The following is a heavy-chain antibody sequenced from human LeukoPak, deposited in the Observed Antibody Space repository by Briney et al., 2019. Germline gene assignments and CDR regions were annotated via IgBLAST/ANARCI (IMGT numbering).Heavy chain of an antibody. Sequence: SETLSLTCAVYGGSFSGYYWSWIRQPPGKGLEWIGEINHSGSTYYNPSLKSRVTVSVDTSKNQFSLKLSSVTAADTAVYYCARDASGSLFDPWGQGTLVTVSS. CDR3: ARDASGSLFDP. J-gene: IGHJ5*02. D-gene: IGHD1-26*01. CDR1: GGSFSGYY. V-gene: IGHV4-34*01. CDR2: INHSGST.